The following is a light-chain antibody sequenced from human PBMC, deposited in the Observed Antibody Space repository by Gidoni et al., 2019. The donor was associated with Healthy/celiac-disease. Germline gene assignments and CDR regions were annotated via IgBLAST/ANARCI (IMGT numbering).Light chain of an antibody. CDR2: LGS. CDR1: PSLLHSNGYNY. CDR3: MQALQTPWT. Sequence: GITQSPLSLPVTPGGPASSSCRSSPSLLHSNGYNYLDWYLQKPGQSPQLLIYLGSNRASGVPDRFSGSGAGTDFTLKISRVEAEDVGVYYCMQALQTPWTFGQGTKVEIK. V-gene: IGKV2-28*01. J-gene: IGKJ1*01.